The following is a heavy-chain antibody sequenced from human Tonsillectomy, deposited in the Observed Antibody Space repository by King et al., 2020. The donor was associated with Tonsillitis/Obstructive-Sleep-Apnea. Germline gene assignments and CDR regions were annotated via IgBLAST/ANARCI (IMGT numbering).Heavy chain of an antibody. V-gene: IGHV3-30*01. J-gene: IGHJ4*02. CDR3: AREDDFWSGPTALDY. CDR2: ISYDGSNK. D-gene: IGHD3-3*01. CDR1: GFTFSSYA. Sequence: VQLVESGGGVVQPGRSLRLSCAASGFTFSSYAMHWVRQAPGKGLEWVAVISYDGSNKYYADSVKGRFTNSRDNSKNTLYLQMNSLRAEDTAVYYCAREDDFWSGPTALDYWGQGTLVTVSS.